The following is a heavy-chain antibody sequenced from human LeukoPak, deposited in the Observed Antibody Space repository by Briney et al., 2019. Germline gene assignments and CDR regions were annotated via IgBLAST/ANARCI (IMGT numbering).Heavy chain of an antibody. J-gene: IGHJ4*02. Sequence: PSETLSLTCAVYGGSFSGYYWSWIRQPPGKGLEWIGEINHSGGTNYNPSLKSRVTISVDTSKNQFSLKLSSVTAADTAVYYCARGHGGYYYDSSGYYLFGWGQGTLVTVSS. CDR2: INHSGGT. CDR1: GGSFSGYY. CDR3: ARGHGGYYYDSSGYYLFG. V-gene: IGHV4-34*01. D-gene: IGHD3-22*01.